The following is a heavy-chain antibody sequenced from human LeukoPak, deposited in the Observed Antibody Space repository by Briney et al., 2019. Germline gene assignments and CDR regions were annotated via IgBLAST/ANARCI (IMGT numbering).Heavy chain of an antibody. V-gene: IGHV4-39*01. J-gene: IGHJ4*02. D-gene: IGHD3-10*01. Sequence: SETLSLTCTVSGGSISSSSYYWGWIRQPPGKGLEWIGSIYYSGSTYYNPSLKSRVTISVDTSKNQFSLKLSSVTAADTAVYYCARGRGFGEFGGQGTLVTVSS. CDR3: ARGRGFGEF. CDR1: GGSISSSSYY. CDR2: IYYSGST.